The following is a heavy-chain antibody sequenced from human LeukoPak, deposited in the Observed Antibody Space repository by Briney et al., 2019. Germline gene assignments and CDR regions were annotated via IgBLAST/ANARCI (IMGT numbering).Heavy chain of an antibody. V-gene: IGHV4-39*07. J-gene: IGHJ4*02. CDR1: GGSISSSSYY. CDR2: IYYSGST. D-gene: IGHD3-10*01. CDR3: ARKDGSGYYFDY. Sequence: PSETLSLTCTVSGGSISSSSYYWGWIRQPPGKGLEWIGSIYYSGSTYYNPSLKSRVTISVDTSKNQFSLKLSSVTAADTAVYYCARKDGSGYYFDYWGQGTLVTVSS.